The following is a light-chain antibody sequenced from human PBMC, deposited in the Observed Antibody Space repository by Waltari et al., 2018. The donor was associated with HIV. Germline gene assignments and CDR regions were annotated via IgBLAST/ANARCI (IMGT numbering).Light chain of an antibody. J-gene: IGLJ1*01. CDR1: SSDVGGYKH. V-gene: IGLV2-14*03. Sequence: QSALTQPASVSGSPGQSRTISCTGTSSDVGGYKHVYWYQQHPAKAPKVIIYDVSNRPSGVSNRFSGSKSGNTASLTISGLQAEDEADYYCTSYTTINTYVFGTGTKVTVL. CDR3: TSYTTINTYV. CDR2: DVS.